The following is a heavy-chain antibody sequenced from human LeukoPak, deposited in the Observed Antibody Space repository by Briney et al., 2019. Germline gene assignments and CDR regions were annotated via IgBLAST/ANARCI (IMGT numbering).Heavy chain of an antibody. Sequence: GESLKISCKGSGYSFTSYWIGWVRQMPGKGLEWMGIIYPGDSDTRYSPSFQGQVTISADKSISTAYLQWSSLEASDTAMYYCARAGDYGDYDPNWFDPWGQGTLVTVSS. CDR2: IYPGDSDT. CDR3: ARAGDYGDYDPNWFDP. J-gene: IGHJ5*02. CDR1: GYSFTSYW. D-gene: IGHD4-17*01. V-gene: IGHV5-51*01.